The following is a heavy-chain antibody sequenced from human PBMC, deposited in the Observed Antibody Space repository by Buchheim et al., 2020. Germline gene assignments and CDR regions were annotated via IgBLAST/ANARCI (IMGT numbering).Heavy chain of an antibody. V-gene: IGHV4-34*01. CDR3: ARIVVEWLLRYYYYGMDV. CDR2: INHSGST. D-gene: IGHD5-12*01. Sequence: QVQLQQWGAGLLKPSETLSLTCAVYGGPFSGYYWSWIRQPPGKGLEWIGEINHSGSTNYNPSLKSRVTISVDTSKNQFSLKLSSVTAADTAVYYCARIVVEWLLRYYYYGMDVWGQGTT. CDR1: GGPFSGYY. J-gene: IGHJ6*02.